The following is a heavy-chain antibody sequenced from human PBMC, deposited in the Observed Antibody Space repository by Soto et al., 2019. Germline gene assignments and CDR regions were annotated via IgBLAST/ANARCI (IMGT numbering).Heavy chain of an antibody. Sequence: ASVKVSCKVSGYTLTELSMHWVRQAPGKGLEWMGGFDPEDGETIYAQKFQGRVTMTEDTSTDTAYMELSSLRSEDTAVYYCATAWVDRPYSSGSTYYFDYWGQGTLVTVSS. V-gene: IGHV1-24*01. CDR1: GYTLTELS. CDR3: ATAWVDRPYSSGSTYYFDY. J-gene: IGHJ4*02. CDR2: FDPEDGET. D-gene: IGHD6-19*01.